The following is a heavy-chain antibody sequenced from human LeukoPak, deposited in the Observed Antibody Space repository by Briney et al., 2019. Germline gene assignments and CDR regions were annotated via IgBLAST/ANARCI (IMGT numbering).Heavy chain of an antibody. V-gene: IGHV4-38-2*02. Sequence: SETLSLTCAVSGYSISSGYYWGWIRQPPGKGLEWIGSIYHSGSTYYSPSLKSRVTISVDTSKNQFSLKLSSVTAAVTAVYYCAREIEWSFDPWGQGTLVTVSS. CDR2: IYHSGST. CDR3: AREIEWSFDP. D-gene: IGHD3-3*01. J-gene: IGHJ5*02. CDR1: GYSISSGYY.